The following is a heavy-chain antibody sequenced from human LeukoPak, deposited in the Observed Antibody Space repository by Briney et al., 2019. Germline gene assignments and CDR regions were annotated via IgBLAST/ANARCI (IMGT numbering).Heavy chain of an antibody. CDR3: ARETGYSYGSSYYYYYYMDV. V-gene: IGHV1-2*02. D-gene: IGHD5-18*01. J-gene: IGHJ6*03. CDR1: GYTFTGYY. CDR2: INPNSGGT. Sequence: GASVKVSCKASGYTFTGYYMHWVRQAPGQGLEWMGWINPNSGGTNYAQKFQGRVTITADKSTSTAYMELSSLRSEDTAVYYCARETGYSYGSSYYYYYYMDVWGKGTTVTVSS.